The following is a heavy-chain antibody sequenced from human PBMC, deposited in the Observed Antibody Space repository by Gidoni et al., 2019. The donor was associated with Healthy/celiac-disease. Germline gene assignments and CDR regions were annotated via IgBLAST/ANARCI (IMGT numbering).Heavy chain of an antibody. CDR3: AKGYIAAAGSYGMDV. D-gene: IGHD6-13*01. V-gene: IGHV3-9*01. J-gene: IGHJ6*02. Sequence: GRFTISRDNAKNSLYLQMNSLRAEDTALYYCAKGYIAAAGSYGMDVWGQGTTVTVSS.